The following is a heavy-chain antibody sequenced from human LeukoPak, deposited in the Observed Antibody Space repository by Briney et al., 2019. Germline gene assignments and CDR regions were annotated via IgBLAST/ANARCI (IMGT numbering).Heavy chain of an antibody. J-gene: IGHJ4*02. CDR2: INWNGGST. V-gene: IGHV3-20*04. Sequence: GGSLRLSCAASGFTFDDYGMSWVRQAPGKGLEWVSGINWNGGSTGYADSVKSRFTISRDNAKNSLYLQMNSLRAEDTALYYCARDGFTIFGVVTYFDYWGQGTLVTVSS. D-gene: IGHD3-3*01. CDR3: ARDGFTIFGVVTYFDY. CDR1: GFTFDDYG.